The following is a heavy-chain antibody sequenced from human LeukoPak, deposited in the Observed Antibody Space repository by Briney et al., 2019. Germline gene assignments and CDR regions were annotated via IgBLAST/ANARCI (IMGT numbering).Heavy chain of an antibody. J-gene: IGHJ4*02. CDR2: IYYSGST. CDR1: GGSISSYY. V-gene: IGHV4-59*01. D-gene: IGHD3-10*01. Sequence: SETLSLTCTVSGGSISSYYWSWIRQPPGKGLEWIGYIYYSGSTNYNPSLKSRVTISVDTSKNRFSLKLSSVTAADTAVYYCASTYYYGSGSRTIDYWGQGTLVTVSS. CDR3: ASTYYYGSGSRTIDY.